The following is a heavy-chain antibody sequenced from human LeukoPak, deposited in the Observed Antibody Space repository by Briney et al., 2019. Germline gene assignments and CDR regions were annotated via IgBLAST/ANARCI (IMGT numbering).Heavy chain of an antibody. J-gene: IGHJ6*03. CDR2: INPNRGGT. CDR3: ARGASYCTNGVCYKNYYYMDV. Sequence: GASVKVSCKASGYTFTGYYMHWVRQAPGQGLEWMGRINPNRGGTNYTQKFQGRVTMTRDTSISTAYMELSRLRSDDTAVYYCARGASYCTNGVCYKNYYYMDVWGKGTTVTVSS. V-gene: IGHV1-2*06. D-gene: IGHD2-8*01. CDR1: GYTFTGYY.